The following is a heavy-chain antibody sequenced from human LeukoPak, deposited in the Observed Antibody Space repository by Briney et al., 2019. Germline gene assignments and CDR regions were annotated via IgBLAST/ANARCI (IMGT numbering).Heavy chain of an antibody. CDR1: GFTFDDYA. D-gene: IGHD3-16*01. CDR2: ISWNSGSI. J-gene: IGHJ4*02. Sequence: GGSLRLSCAASGFTFDDYAMHWLRQAPGRGLEWVSGISWNSGSIVYADSVKGRFTISRDNAKNSLYLQMNSLRAEDTALYYCANSQFQYGGNVDYWGQGTLVTVSS. CDR3: ANSQFQYGGNVDY. V-gene: IGHV3-9*01.